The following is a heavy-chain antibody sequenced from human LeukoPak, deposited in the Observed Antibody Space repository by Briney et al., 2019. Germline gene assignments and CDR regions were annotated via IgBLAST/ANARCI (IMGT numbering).Heavy chain of an antibody. CDR2: IHTSGST. V-gene: IGHV4-4*07. J-gene: IGHJ4*02. CDR3: AGDSSGYVIDY. CDR1: GGSISSYY. D-gene: IGHD3-22*01. Sequence: SETLSLTCTVSGGSISSYYWSWLRQPAGKGLEWIGRIHTSGSTDYNPSLKSRVTMSLDTSKNQFSLKLSSVTAADTAVYYCAGDSSGYVIDYWGQGTLVTVSS.